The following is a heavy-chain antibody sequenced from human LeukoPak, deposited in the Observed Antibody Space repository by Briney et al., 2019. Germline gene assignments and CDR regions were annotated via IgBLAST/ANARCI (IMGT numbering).Heavy chain of an antibody. D-gene: IGHD7-27*01. CDR1: GFTFSYYW. CDR3: ASWAPGRRDPGDY. J-gene: IGHJ4*02. CDR2: IKQDGSEK. Sequence: GGSLRLSCAASGFTFSYYWMSWVRQAPGKGLEWVANIKQDGSEKYYVDSVKGRFTISRDNAKNSLYLQMNSLRAEDTAVYYCASWAPGRRDPGDYWGQGTLVTVSS. V-gene: IGHV3-7*01.